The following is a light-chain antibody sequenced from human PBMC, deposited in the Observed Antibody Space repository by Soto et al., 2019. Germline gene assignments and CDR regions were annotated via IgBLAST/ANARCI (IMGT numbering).Light chain of an antibody. V-gene: IGKV3-11*01. CDR1: QSVSSY. Sequence: EIVLTQSPATLSLSPGERATHSCRASQSVSSYLAWYKQKPGQAPRLLIYGASKRATGIPSRFSGSASGTDFTLTISSLEPEDFAIYYCQLRTNWPSLTFGGGTKVDIK. J-gene: IGKJ4*02. CDR3: QLRTNWPSLT. CDR2: GAS.